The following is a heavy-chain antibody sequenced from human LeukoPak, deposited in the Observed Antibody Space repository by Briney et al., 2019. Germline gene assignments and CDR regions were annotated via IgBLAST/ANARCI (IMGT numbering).Heavy chain of an antibody. CDR3: ARTSDFWSGYHDY. J-gene: IGHJ4*02. Sequence: SETLSLICAVYGGSFSGYYWRWIRQPPGKGLEWIGEINHSGSTNYNPSLKSRVTISADTSKNQFSLKLSSVTAADTAVYYCARTSDFWSGYHDYWGQGTLVTVSS. CDR2: INHSGST. D-gene: IGHD3-3*01. CDR1: GGSFSGYY. V-gene: IGHV4-34*01.